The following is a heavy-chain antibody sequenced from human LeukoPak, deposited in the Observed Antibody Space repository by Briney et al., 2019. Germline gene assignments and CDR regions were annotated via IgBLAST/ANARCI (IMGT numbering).Heavy chain of an antibody. V-gene: IGHV3-9*01. J-gene: IGHJ3*02. CDR1: GFTFDDYA. D-gene: IGHD3-10*01. Sequence: PGGSLRLSCAASGFTFDDYAMHWVRQAPGKGLEWVSGISWNSGSIGYADSVKGRFTISRDNAKNSLYLQMNSLRAEDTALYYCAKDNEVITEPGKTHAFDIWGQGTMVTVSS. CDR3: AKDNEVITEPGKTHAFDI. CDR2: ISWNSGSI.